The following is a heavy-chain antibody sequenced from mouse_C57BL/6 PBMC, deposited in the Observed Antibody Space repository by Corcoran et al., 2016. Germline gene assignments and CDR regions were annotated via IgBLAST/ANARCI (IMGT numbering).Heavy chain of an antibody. CDR2: IYPGSGNT. Sequence: QVQLQQSGPELVKPGASVKISCKASGYSFTSYYIHWVKQRPGQGLEWIGCIYPGSGNTTYNEKFKGKAKLTADTSSSTAHMQPSSLTSEDSAIYYVAKEVQDSGSRYVWFAYWGLGTLVTVSA. CDR3: AKEVQDSGSRYVWFAY. V-gene: IGHV1-66*01. J-gene: IGHJ3*01. D-gene: IGHD1-1*01. CDR1: GYSFTSYY.